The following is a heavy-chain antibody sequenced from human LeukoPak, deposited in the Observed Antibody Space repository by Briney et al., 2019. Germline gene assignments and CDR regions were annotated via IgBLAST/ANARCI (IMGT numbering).Heavy chain of an antibody. D-gene: IGHD2-15*01. J-gene: IGHJ3*02. Sequence: GASVKVSCKVSGYTLTELSMHWVRQAPGKGLEWMGGFDPEDGETIYAQKFQGRVTMTRDTSTSTVYMELSSLRSEDTAVYYCARFMVVSGSDAFDIWGRGTMVTVSS. CDR3: ARFMVVSGSDAFDI. CDR2: FDPEDGET. CDR1: GYTLTELS. V-gene: IGHV1-24*01.